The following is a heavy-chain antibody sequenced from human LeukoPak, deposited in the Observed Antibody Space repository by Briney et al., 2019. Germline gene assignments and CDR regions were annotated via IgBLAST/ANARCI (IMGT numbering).Heavy chain of an antibody. V-gene: IGHV3-33*01. J-gene: IGHJ4*02. CDR3: ASIAADFDY. D-gene: IGHD6-13*01. Sequence: SGGSLRLSCAASGFTFSSYSMHWVRQAPGKGLEWVAVIWYDGSNKYYADSVEGRFTISRDNSKNTLYLQMNSLRAEDTAVYYCASIAADFDYWGQGTLVTVSS. CDR2: IWYDGSNK. CDR1: GFTFSSYS.